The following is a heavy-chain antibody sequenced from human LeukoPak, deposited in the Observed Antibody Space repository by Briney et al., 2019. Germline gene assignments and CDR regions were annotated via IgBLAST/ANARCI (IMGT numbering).Heavy chain of an antibody. V-gene: IGHV4-59*01. CDR1: GFSISSYY. Sequence: SETLSLTCTVSGFSISSYYWSWIRQPPGKGLEWIAYIYYSGSTNYNPSLKSRVTISVDTSKNHFSLKLSSVTAADTAVYYCARGGPPGLHDYDILTGLVGFDPWGQGTLVTVSS. D-gene: IGHD3-9*01. J-gene: IGHJ5*02. CDR3: ARGGPPGLHDYDILTGLVGFDP. CDR2: IYYSGST.